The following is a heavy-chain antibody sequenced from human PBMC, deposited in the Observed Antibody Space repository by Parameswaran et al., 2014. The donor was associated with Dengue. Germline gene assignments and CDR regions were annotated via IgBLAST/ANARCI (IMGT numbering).Heavy chain of an antibody. CDR2: IKPNSGGT. CDR3: ASTREWNYYYTMDV. CDR1: GYTFTGYY. D-gene: IGHD3-3*01. Sequence: ASVKVSCKASGYTFTGYYIHWVRQAPGQGLEWMGWIKPNSGGTNYAQKFQGRVTLTRDMSINTAYMELSRLRFDDTAMYYCASTREWNYYYTMDVWGQGTTVTVSS. J-gene: IGHJ6*02. V-gene: IGHV1-2*02.